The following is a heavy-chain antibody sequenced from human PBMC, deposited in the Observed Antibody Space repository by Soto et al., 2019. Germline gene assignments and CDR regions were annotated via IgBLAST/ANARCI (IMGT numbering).Heavy chain of an antibody. CDR1: GFTFGASN. CDR3: SGNDSVCFFT. J-gene: IGHJ5*02. CDR2: IGSKGETYAT. Sequence: PGGSLRLSCAASGFTFGASNLQWVRQASGKGLEWLGRIGSKGETYATTYAASVKGRFTISRDDSKKTAYLQMNNLESEDTAVYFGSGNDSVCFFTWGGGPLVPVPT. V-gene: IGHV3-73*01. D-gene: IGHD3-10*01.